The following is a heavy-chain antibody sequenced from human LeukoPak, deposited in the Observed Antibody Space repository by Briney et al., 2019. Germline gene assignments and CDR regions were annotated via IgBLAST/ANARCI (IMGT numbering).Heavy chain of an antibody. Sequence: ASVKVSCKASGYTFTSYDINWVRQATGQGLEWMGGMNPNSGNTGYAQKFQGKVTITRNTSISTAYMELSSLRSEDTAVYYCARVLLHLRGYFDYWGQGTLVTVSS. J-gene: IGHJ4*02. V-gene: IGHV1-8*03. CDR3: ARVLLHLRGYFDY. CDR2: MNPNSGNT. CDR1: GYTFTSYD. D-gene: IGHD4-11*01.